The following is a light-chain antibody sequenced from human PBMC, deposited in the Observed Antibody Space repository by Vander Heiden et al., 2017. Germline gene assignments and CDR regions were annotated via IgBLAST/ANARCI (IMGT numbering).Light chain of an antibody. CDR1: ALRKQY. CDR2: KDS. J-gene: IGLJ3*02. V-gene: IGLV3-25*03. Sequence: SYELTQPPSVSVSPGQTARITCSGEALRKQYAYWYQQRPGQAPVLVIYKDSERPSGIPERFSGSSSGTTVTLTISGVQAEDEADYYCQAADSSGAWVFGGGTKLTVL. CDR3: QAADSSGAWV.